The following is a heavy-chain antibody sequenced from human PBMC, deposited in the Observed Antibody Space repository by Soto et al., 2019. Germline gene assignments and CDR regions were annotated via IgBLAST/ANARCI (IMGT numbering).Heavy chain of an antibody. Sequence: ASVKVSFKASGYTFTSYGISWVRQAPGQGLEWMGWISAYNGNTNYAQKLQGRVTMTTDTSTSTAYMELRSLRSDDTAVYYCARSYYSSGYYYYHNWFDYWGQGTLVTVSS. J-gene: IGHJ5*01. D-gene: IGHD3-22*01. CDR2: ISAYNGNT. CDR1: GYTFTSYG. V-gene: IGHV1-18*01. CDR3: ARSYYSSGYYYYHNWFDY.